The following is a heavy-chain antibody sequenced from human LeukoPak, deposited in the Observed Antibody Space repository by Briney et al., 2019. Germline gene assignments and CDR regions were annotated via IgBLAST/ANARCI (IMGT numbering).Heavy chain of an antibody. Sequence: ASVKVSCKASGYTLTGYYMHWVRQAPGQGLEWMGWINPNSGGTKYVQKFQGRVSMTRDPSISTAYMELSRLRSDDTAVYYCARGFHGDYYFDYWGQGTLVTVSS. J-gene: IGHJ4*02. CDR3: ARGFHGDYYFDY. CDR1: GYTLTGYY. CDR2: INPNSGGT. V-gene: IGHV1-2*02. D-gene: IGHD4-17*01.